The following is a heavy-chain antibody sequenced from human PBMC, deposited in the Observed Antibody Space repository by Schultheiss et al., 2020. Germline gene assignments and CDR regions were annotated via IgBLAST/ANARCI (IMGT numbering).Heavy chain of an antibody. D-gene: IGHD5-18*01. CDR3: ARESTDGYSYGYYYYGMDV. CDR1: GGSISSYY. Sequence: SQTLSLTCTVSGGSISSYYWSWIRQPPGKGLEWIGYIYYSGSTNYNPSLKSRVTISVDTSKNQFSLKLSSVTAADTAVYYCARESTDGYSYGYYYYGMDVWGQGTTVTVSS. V-gene: IGHV4-59*12. CDR2: IYYSGST. J-gene: IGHJ6*02.